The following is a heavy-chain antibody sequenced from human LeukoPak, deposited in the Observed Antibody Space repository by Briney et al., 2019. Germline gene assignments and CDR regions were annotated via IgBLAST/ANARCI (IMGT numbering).Heavy chain of an antibody. CDR3: ARGLGIFDHGDYPGGIY. CDR2: INRDGSIT. V-gene: IGHV3-74*01. J-gene: IGHJ4*02. D-gene: IGHD4-17*01. CDR1: GFTFSSYW. Sequence: GGSLRLSCAASGFTFSSYWMHWVRQAPGKGLVWVARINRDGSITTYANSVKGRFTISRDNAKNTLYLQMNSLRDEDTAVYYCARGLGIFDHGDYPGGIYWGQGTLVPVSS.